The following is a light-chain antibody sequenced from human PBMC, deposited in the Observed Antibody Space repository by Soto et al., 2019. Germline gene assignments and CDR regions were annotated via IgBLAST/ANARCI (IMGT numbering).Light chain of an antibody. CDR1: QSVNSW. J-gene: IGKJ1*01. CDR2: DAS. CDR3: QQYSSYSWT. V-gene: IGKV1-5*01. Sequence: DIQMTQSPSTLSASVGDRVTITCRASQSVNSWLAWYQRKPGKAPEFLIYDASTPGSGVPSRFRGSGYGTEFTLTISSLQPDDFATYYCQQYSSYSWTFGQGT.